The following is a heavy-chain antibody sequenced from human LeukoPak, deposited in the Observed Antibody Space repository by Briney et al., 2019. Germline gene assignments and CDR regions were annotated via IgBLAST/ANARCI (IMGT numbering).Heavy chain of an antibody. CDR3: ARGPFWSGYYDD. CDR1: GFTFGDYA. Sequence: GGSLRLSCTASGFTFGDYAMSWFRQAPGKGLEWVGFIRSKAYGGTTEYAASVKGRFTISRDDSKSIAYLQMNSLRAEDTAVYYCARGPFWSGYYDDWGQGTLVTVSS. CDR2: IRSKAYGGTT. D-gene: IGHD3-3*01. V-gene: IGHV3-49*03. J-gene: IGHJ4*02.